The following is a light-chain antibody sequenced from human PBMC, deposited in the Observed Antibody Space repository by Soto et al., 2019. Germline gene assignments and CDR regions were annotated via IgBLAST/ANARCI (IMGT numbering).Light chain of an antibody. CDR1: QSVGSS. Sequence: VMTQSPATLSVSPGERATLSCRASQSVGSSLAWYQQKPGQAPRLLIYGASTRATGIPARFSGSGSGTEFTLTISSLQSEDFAVYYCQQYGSSPITFGQGTRLEIK. CDR2: GAS. J-gene: IGKJ5*01. CDR3: QQYGSSPIT. V-gene: IGKV3-15*01.